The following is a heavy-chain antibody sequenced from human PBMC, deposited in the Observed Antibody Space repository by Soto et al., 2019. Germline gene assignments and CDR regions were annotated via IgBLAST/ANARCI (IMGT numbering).Heavy chain of an antibody. CDR2: IIPIFGKA. J-gene: IGHJ5*02. V-gene: IGHV1-69*13. CDR3: ARDRFIVATTRGWFDP. D-gene: IGHD5-12*01. CDR1: GGTFSSYA. Sequence: ASVKVSCKASGGTFSSYAISWVRQAPGQGLEWMGGIIPIFGKANYAQKFQGRVTITADESTSTAYMELSSLRSENTAVYYCARDRFIVATTRGWFDPWGQGTLVTVSS.